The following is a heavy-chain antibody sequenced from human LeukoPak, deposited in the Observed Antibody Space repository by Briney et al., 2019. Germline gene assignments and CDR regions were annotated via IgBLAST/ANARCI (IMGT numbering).Heavy chain of an antibody. CDR3: GKPANGWGIKKCFEN. CDR1: GFTFSDYY. J-gene: IGHJ3*02. CDR2: ISSSSSYT. D-gene: IGHD3-10*01. Sequence: GGSLRLSCAASGFTFSDYYMSWIRQAPGKGLEWVSYISSSSSYTNYADSVKGRFTISRDNAKNSLYLQMNSLRAEDTAVYYWGKPANGWGIKKCFENWGQGTKGNGSS. V-gene: IGHV3-11*06.